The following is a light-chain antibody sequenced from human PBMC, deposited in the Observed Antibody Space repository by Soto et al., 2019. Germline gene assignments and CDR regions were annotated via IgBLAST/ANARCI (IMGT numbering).Light chain of an antibody. Sequence: DIQMTQSPSSVSASVGDRVTITCRASHDISRWLVWYQQKPGKAPELLIYAASTLQSGVPSRFSGSASGTDFTLTISSLQPEDFATYYCQQANSFPWTFGQGTKVEIK. V-gene: IGKV1D-12*01. CDR3: QQANSFPWT. CDR1: HDISRW. J-gene: IGKJ1*01. CDR2: AAS.